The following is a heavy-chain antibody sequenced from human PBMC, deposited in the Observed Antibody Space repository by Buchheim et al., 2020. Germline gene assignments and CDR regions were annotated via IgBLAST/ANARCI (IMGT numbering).Heavy chain of an antibody. CDR1: GFTFRSYS. Sequence: EVQLVESGGGLVKPGGSLRLSCAASGFTFRSYSMNWVRQAPGKGLEWVSSTGSRSSYRYYADSVKGRFTISRDNAENSLYVQMNSLRAEDTAVYYCARANENYSGFDYWGQGTL. V-gene: IGHV3-21*01. CDR2: TGSRSSYR. J-gene: IGHJ4*02. CDR3: ARANENYSGFDY. D-gene: IGHD1-7*01.